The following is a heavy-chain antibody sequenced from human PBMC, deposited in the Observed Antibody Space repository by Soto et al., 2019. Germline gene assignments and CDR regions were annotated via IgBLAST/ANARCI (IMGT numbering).Heavy chain of an antibody. CDR2: IYYSGST. J-gene: IGHJ4*02. CDR3: ARAVLRYFDWLQRASDY. V-gene: IGHV4-30-4*01. D-gene: IGHD3-9*01. Sequence: PSETLSLTCTVSGGSISSGDYYWSWIRQPPGKGLEWIGYIYYSGSTYYNPSLKSRVTISVDTSKNQFSLKLSSVTAADTAVYYCARAVLRYFDWLQRASDYWGQGTLVTVSS. CDR1: GGSISSGDYY.